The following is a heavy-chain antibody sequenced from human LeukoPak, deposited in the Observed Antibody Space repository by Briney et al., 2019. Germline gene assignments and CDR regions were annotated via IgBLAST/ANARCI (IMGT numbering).Heavy chain of an antibody. CDR3: ARDRYYVPDY. V-gene: IGHV3-21*01. J-gene: IGHJ4*02. CDR2: LGISGDYA. Sequence: GGSLRLSCVASGFTFSSYAMSWVRQAPGKGLQWVSSLGISGDYAWYAGSVKGRFTISRDNAKNSLYLQMNSLRADDTAVYYCARDRYYVPDYWGQGTLVTVSS. CDR1: GFTFSSYA. D-gene: IGHD3-16*01.